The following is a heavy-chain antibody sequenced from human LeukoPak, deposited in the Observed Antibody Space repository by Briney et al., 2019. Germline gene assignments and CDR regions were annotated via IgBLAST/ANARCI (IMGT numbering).Heavy chain of an antibody. Sequence: ASVKVSCKVSGYTLTELSMHWVRQAPGKGLEWMGGFDPEDGETIYAQKFQGRVTMTEDTSTDTAYMELSSLRSEDTAVYYCAAASPKTQYYYHYYGMDVWGQGTTVTVSS. CDR1: GYTLTELS. CDR3: AAASPKTQYYYHYYGMDV. D-gene: IGHD2-2*01. J-gene: IGHJ6*02. CDR2: FDPEDGET. V-gene: IGHV1-24*01.